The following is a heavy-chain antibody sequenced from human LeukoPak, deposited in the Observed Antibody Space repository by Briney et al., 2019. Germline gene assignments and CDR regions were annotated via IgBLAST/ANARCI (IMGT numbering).Heavy chain of an antibody. CDR1: GGTFSSYA. Sequence: SVKVSCKASGGTFSSYAISWVRQAPGQGLEWMGGIIPVFGTANYAQKFQGRVTITTDESTSTAYMELSSLRSEDTAVYYCARDKDYGGNFGTFDYWGQGTLVTVSS. J-gene: IGHJ4*02. CDR3: ARDKDYGGNFGTFDY. D-gene: IGHD4-23*01. CDR2: IIPVFGTA. V-gene: IGHV1-69*05.